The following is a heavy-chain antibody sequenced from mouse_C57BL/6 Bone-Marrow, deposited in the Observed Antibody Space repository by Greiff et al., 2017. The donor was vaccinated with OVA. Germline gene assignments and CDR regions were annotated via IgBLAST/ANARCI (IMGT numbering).Heavy chain of an antibody. J-gene: IGHJ2*01. CDR1: GYTFTSYW. CDR3: SRSRVGRRSSFFDY. V-gene: IGHV1-7*01. D-gene: IGHD4-1*01. Sequence: QVQLQQSGAELAKPGASVKLSCKASGYTFTSYWMHWVKQRPGQGLEWIGYINPTSDSIKYNQNFKDKATLTADKSSSTAYMQLSSLTYEDSAVYYYSRSRVGRRSSFFDYWGQGTTLTVSS. CDR2: INPTSDSI.